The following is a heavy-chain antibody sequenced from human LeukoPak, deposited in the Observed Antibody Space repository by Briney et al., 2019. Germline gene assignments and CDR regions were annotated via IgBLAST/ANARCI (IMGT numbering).Heavy chain of an antibody. CDR3: ARDTDTGNYYGSGSYYSPPGY. V-gene: IGHV1-18*01. D-gene: IGHD3-10*01. CDR1: GYTFTSYG. J-gene: IGHJ4*02. Sequence: ASVKVSCKASGYTFTSYGISWVRQAPGQGLEWMGWIGAYNGNTNYAQKLQGRVTMTTDTSTSTAYMELRSLRSDDTAVYYCARDTDTGNYYGSGSYYSPPGYWGQGTLVTVSS. CDR2: IGAYNGNT.